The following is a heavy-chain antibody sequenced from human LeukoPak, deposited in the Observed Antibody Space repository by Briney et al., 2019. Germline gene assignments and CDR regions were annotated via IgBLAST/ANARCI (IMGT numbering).Heavy chain of an antibody. CDR3: ARDRNYGGNSDY. CDR2: ISSSSSYI. V-gene: IGHV3-21*01. J-gene: IGHJ4*02. CDR1: GFTFSSYS. D-gene: IGHD4-23*01. Sequence: GGSLRLSCAASGFTFSSYSMNWVRQAPGKGLEWVSSISSSSSYIYYADSVKGRFTISRDNAKNSLYLQMNSLRAEDTAVYYCARDRNYGGNSDYWGQGTLVTVSS.